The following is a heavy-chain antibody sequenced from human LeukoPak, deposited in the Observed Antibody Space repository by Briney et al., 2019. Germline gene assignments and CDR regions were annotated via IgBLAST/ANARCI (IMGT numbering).Heavy chain of an antibody. J-gene: IGHJ4*02. D-gene: IGHD3-16*01. CDR1: GGSISNYY. CDR3: VRSEMGGHTFEY. Sequence: SETLSLTCTVSGGSISNYYWTWIRQPPGQGLEWIGYINYSGSTNYNPSLKSRVTISVDRSKNQFSLNLSSVTAADTAVYYCVRSEMGGHTFEYCGQGTRVTVSS. V-gene: IGHV4-59*01. CDR2: INYSGST.